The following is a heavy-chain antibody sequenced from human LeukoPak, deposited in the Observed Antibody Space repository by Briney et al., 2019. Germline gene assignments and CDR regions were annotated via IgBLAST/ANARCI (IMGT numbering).Heavy chain of an antibody. CDR2: IIPIFGTA. D-gene: IGHD3-22*01. J-gene: IGHJ5*02. Sequence: GASVKVSCKASGYTFTSYDINWVRQATGQGLEWMGGIIPIFGTANYAQKFQGRVTITADESTSTAYMELSSLRSEDTAVYYCARDPGGSNAGAYYYDSSGYSREPWFDPWGQGTLVTVSS. V-gene: IGHV1-69*13. CDR3: ARDPGGSNAGAYYYDSSGYSREPWFDP. CDR1: GYTFTSYD.